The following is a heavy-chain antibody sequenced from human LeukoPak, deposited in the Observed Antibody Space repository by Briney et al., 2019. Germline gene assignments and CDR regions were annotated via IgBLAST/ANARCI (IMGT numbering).Heavy chain of an antibody. CDR2: IYYSGST. CDR3: GRPLSYYSDSSGDNAFDI. Sequence: SETLSLTCTVSGGSISSYYWSWIRQPPGKGLEWIAYIYYSGSTNYNPSLKSRVTISVDTSKNQFSLKLSSVTAADTAVYYCGRPLSYYSDSSGDNAFDIWGQGTMVTVSS. V-gene: IGHV4-59*08. CDR1: GGSISSYY. D-gene: IGHD3-22*01. J-gene: IGHJ3*02.